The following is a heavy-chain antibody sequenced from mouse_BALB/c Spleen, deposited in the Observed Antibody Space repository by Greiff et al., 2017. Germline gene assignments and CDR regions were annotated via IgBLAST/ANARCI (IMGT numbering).Heavy chain of an antibody. D-gene: IGHD1-1*01. J-gene: IGHJ2*01. CDR3: SRVAYCDDY. CDR1: GFSFTDYY. Sequence: EVKLMESGGGLVQPGGSLRLSCAPSGFSFTDYYISWVRQPPGKALEWLGFIRNKASGYTTEYSAYVKGRFTISRDNSQSILYLQMNTLRAVDSAAYYWSRVAYCDDYGGQGTTLTVSS. CDR2: IRNKASGYTT. V-gene: IGHV7-3*02.